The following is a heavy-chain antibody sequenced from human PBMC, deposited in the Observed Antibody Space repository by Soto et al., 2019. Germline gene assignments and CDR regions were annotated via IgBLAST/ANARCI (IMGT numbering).Heavy chain of an antibody. CDR3: ATLPPRIELAVLPIPT. D-gene: IGHD2-2*02. Sequence: QVQLRQSGPGLVKPSGTLSLSCAVSGGSISSTNWWSWVRQSPGKGLEWIGEIYHSGSTTYNPSPRGRVTMSVDKSNNQSSLQLRYVTAADTAVYYCATLPPRIELAVLPIPTWGQGTLVTVSA. CDR1: GGSISSTNW. CDR2: IYHSGST. V-gene: IGHV4-4*02. J-gene: IGHJ5*02.